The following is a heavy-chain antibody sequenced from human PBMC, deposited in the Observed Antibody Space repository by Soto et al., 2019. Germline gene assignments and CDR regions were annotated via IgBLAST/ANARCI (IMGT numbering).Heavy chain of an antibody. CDR1: GGTFSSYA. CDR2: IIPIFGTA. CDR3: ASMLDHYYFDY. D-gene: IGHD1-1*01. J-gene: IGHJ4*02. V-gene: IGHV1-69*12. Sequence: QVQLVQSGAEVKKPGSSVKVSCKASGGTFSSYAISWVRQAPGQGLEWMGGIIPIFGTADYAQKFQGRVTITADESTTTAYMELSSLRSEDTAVYYCASMLDHYYFDYWGQGTLVTVSS.